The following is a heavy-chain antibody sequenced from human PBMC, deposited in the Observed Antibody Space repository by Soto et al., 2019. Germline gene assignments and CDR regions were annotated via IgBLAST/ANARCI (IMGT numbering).Heavy chain of an antibody. CDR3: AKSPMVRTFHYGWDV. Sequence: EVQLVESGGGVVQSGGSLRVSCAASGFSFSSYWMRWVRQVPGKGLEWVADINEEGGQKYYADSVKGRFTISRDNARNSVYLEMNTLGVGDTALYTCAKSPMVRTFHYGWDVWGQGTTVTVSS. CDR1: GFSFSSYW. J-gene: IGHJ6*02. CDR2: INEEGGQK. D-gene: IGHD3-10*01. V-gene: IGHV3-7*05.